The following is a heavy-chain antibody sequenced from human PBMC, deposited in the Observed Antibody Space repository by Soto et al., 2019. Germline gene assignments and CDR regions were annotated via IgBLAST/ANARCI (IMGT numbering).Heavy chain of an antibody. CDR1: GYNFTIYW. CDR2: IYPGDSDT. V-gene: IGHV5-51*01. Sequence: LGESLKISCKGSGYNFTIYWNAWVRQMPGKGLEWVGLIYPGDSDTRDSPPFQGPVSISAEQSISTAYLQCSSLKASYTAMYYCARQDGSALYYFDFWGQGTLVTVSS. CDR3: ARQDGSALYYFDF. D-gene: IGHD6-19*01. J-gene: IGHJ4*02.